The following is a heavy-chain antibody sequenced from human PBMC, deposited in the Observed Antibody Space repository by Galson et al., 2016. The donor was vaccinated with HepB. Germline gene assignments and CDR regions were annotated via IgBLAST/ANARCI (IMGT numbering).Heavy chain of an antibody. J-gene: IGHJ4*02. CDR1: GFTFSSYA. V-gene: IGHV3-23*01. Sequence: SLRLSCAASGFTFSSYAMSWVRQAPGKGLEWVSGISGSRAGTYYADSVKGRFTISRDNSKNTLYLQMNSLRAEDTAVCYCAKEETSDAWLVPRYFDYRGQGTLVTVSS. CDR2: ISGSRAGT. CDR3: AKEETSDAWLVPRYFDY. D-gene: IGHD6-19*01.